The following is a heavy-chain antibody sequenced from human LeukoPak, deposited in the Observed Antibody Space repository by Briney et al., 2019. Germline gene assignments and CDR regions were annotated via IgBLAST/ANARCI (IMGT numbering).Heavy chain of an antibody. V-gene: IGHV3-48*04. CDR3: ARDTNYYDSSGYYL. CDR2: ISSSGSTI. D-gene: IGHD3-22*01. Sequence: GGSLRLSCAASGFIFSSYSMNWVRQAPGKGLEWVSYISSSGSTIYYADSVKGRFTISRDNAKNSLYLQMNSLRAEDTAVYYCARDTNYYDSSGYYLWGQGTLVTVSS. J-gene: IGHJ5*02. CDR1: GFIFSSYS.